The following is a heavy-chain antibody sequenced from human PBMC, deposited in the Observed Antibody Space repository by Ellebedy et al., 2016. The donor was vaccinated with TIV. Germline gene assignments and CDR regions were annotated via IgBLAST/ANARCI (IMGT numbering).Heavy chain of an antibody. J-gene: IGHJ4*02. D-gene: IGHD7-27*01. Sequence: GGSLRLXXAASGFTFSDYYMDWVRQASGKGLEWVARSRNKPTGYRTDYATSVKGRFFISRDESKNSLYLQMDSLKPEDTAVYYCVKEDWGIDYWGRGTLVTVSS. CDR3: VKEDWGIDY. CDR2: SRNKPTGYRT. V-gene: IGHV3-72*01. CDR1: GFTFSDYY.